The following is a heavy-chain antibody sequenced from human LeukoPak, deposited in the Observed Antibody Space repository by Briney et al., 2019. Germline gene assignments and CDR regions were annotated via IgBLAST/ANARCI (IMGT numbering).Heavy chain of an antibody. J-gene: IGHJ3*01. V-gene: IGHV3-23*01. Sequence: PGGSLRLSCAASGFIFSNYAMIWVRQAPGKGLEWVAAIKGSGGGTEYADSVKGRFTISRDNSKNTLYLQMSSLRAEDTAVYYCARDPNGDYIGAFEFWGQGTMVTVSS. D-gene: IGHD4-17*01. CDR1: GFIFSNYA. CDR2: IKGSGGGT. CDR3: ARDPNGDYIGAFEF.